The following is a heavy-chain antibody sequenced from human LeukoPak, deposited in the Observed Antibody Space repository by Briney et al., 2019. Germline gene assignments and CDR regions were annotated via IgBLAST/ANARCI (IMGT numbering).Heavy chain of an antibody. CDR1: GFTFSSYG. Sequence: GGSLRLSCAASGFTFSSYGVSWVRQAPGKGLEWVSGISGSGHRTYYADSVKGRFTISRDNSKSTLYLQMNSLRAEDTAVYYCARDLSVGAKPDLGFDYWGQGTLVTVSS. CDR2: ISGSGHRT. V-gene: IGHV3-23*01. J-gene: IGHJ4*02. CDR3: ARDLSVGAKPDLGFDY. D-gene: IGHD1-26*01.